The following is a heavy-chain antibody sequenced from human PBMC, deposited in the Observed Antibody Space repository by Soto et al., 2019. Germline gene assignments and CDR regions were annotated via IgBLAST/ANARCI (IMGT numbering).Heavy chain of an antibody. CDR1: GGTFSSYA. J-gene: IGHJ3*02. CDR2: IIPIFGTA. CDR3: ARGYERTMRDREALFDI. D-gene: IGHD2-2*01. V-gene: IGHV1-69*13. Sequence: SVKVSCKASGGTFSSYAISWVRQAPGQGLEWMGGIIPIFGTANYAQKLQGRVTITADESTSTAYMELSSLRSEDTAVYYCARGYERTMRDREALFDIWGQGTMVTVSS.